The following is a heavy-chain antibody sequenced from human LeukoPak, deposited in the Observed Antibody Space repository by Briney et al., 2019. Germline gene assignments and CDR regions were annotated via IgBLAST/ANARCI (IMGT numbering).Heavy chain of an antibody. J-gene: IGHJ4*02. Sequence: GGSLRLSCAASGFTFNNYAMSWVRQAPGKGLEWVSAISDNGGDTKYADSVKGRFTISRDNSKNTLYLQMNSLRAEDTAIYYCGKDWKLDYWGQGTLVAVSS. V-gene: IGHV3-23*01. D-gene: IGHD1-1*01. CDR2: ISDNGGDT. CDR3: GKDWKLDY. CDR1: GFTFNNYA.